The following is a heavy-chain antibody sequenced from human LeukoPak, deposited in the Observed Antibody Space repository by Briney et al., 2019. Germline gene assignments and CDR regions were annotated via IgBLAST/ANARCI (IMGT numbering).Heavy chain of an antibody. Sequence: PSETLSLTCTVSGGSISSSSYYWGWVRQPPGTGLEWIGYIYYSGSTNYNPSLKRRVTISVDTSKNQFSLKLSSVTAADTAVYYCASSESGSYFPHYYYYMDVWGKGTTVTVSS. D-gene: IGHD1-26*01. CDR2: IYYSGST. V-gene: IGHV4-39*07. CDR1: GGSISSSSYY. CDR3: ASSESGSYFPHYYYYMDV. J-gene: IGHJ6*03.